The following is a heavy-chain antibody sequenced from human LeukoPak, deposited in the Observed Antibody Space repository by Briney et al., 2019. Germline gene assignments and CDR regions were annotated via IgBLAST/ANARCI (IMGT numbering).Heavy chain of an antibody. V-gene: IGHV3-74*01. J-gene: IGHJ4*02. CDR2: INPDGSTT. CDR1: GLTFSNYW. D-gene: IGHD3-10*01. CDR3: AKDLHYGSADY. Sequence: GGSLRLSCAASGLTFSNYWMHWVGQDPGKGLVWVSFINPDGSTTNYADSVKGRFTISRDNAKNALYLQMNSLRAEDTAVYYCAKDLHYGSADYWGQGTLVTVSS.